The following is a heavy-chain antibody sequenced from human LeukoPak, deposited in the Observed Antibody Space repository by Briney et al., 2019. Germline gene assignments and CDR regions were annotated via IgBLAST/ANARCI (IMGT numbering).Heavy chain of an antibody. V-gene: IGHV3-23*01. Sequence: PGGSLRLSCAASGFTFSSYAMSWVRQAPGKGLEWVSAISDSGGSTYYADSVKGRFTISRDNSKNTLYLQMNSLRGEDTAVYYCAKAGTFYYESDVWGKGTTLTVSS. J-gene: IGHJ6*04. CDR3: AKAGTFYYESDV. CDR1: GFTFSSYA. CDR2: ISDSGGST. D-gene: IGHD3-22*01.